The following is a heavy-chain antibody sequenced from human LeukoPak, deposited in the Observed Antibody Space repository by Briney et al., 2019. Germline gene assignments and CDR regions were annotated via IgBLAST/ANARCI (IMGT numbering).Heavy chain of an antibody. V-gene: IGHV4-39*01. CDR1: GGSISSSSYY. CDR2: IYSGGST. Sequence: SETLSLTCTVSGGSISSSSYYWGWIRQPPGKGLEWLGNIYSGGSTSYNPSLKSRVTISVDTSKNQFSLKLSSVTAADTAVYHCARGGYYYYSMDVWGQGTTVTVSS. J-gene: IGHJ6*02. CDR3: ARGGYYYYSMDV.